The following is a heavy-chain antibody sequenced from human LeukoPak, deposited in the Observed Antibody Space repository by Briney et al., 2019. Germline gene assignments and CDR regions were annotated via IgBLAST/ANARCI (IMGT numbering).Heavy chain of an antibody. CDR3: ARLSQIYYPDAFDI. V-gene: IGHV3-11*01. D-gene: IGHD3-22*01. J-gene: IGHJ3*02. Sequence: PGGSLRLSCAASGLTFSDYHMSWIRQAPGKGLEWVSHISDNGRTKYYANSVQGRFTVSRDNAKNSLYLQMNSLRADDTAVYYCARLSQIYYPDAFDIWGQGTMVTVSS. CDR1: GLTFSDYH. CDR2: ISDNGRTK.